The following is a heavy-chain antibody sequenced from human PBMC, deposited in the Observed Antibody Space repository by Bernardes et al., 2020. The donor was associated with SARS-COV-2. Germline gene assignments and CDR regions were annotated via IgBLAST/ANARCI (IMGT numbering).Heavy chain of an antibody. J-gene: IGHJ3*01. Sequence: ASVKVSCKASGYTFTGYYIHWVRQAPGQGLEWMGWINPNSGATDYARKFQGRVTVTSDTSISTAYMELSSLRSDDTAVYYCAREGELDRLYDSFDFWGPGTMVTVSS. V-gene: IGHV1-2*02. CDR1: GYTFTGYY. CDR3: AREGELDRLYDSFDF. CDR2: INPNSGAT. D-gene: IGHD3-22*01.